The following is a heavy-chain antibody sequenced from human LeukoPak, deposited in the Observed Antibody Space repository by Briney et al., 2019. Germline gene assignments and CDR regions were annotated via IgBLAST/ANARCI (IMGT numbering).Heavy chain of an antibody. CDR3: AKTSMVMNFDY. V-gene: IGHV3-21*01. D-gene: IGHD5-18*01. CDR1: GFTFSSYA. CDR2: ISSTTSYI. Sequence: PGGSLRLSCTTSGFTFSSYAMHWVRQAPGKGLEWVSSISSTTSYIYYADSVKGRFPISRDNAKNSLYLQMNSLRAEDTAVYYCAKTSMVMNFDYWGQGTLVTVSS. J-gene: IGHJ4*02.